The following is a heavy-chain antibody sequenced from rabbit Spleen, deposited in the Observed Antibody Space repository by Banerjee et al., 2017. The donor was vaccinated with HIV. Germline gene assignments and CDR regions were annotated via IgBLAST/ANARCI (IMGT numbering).Heavy chain of an antibody. CDR2: IDTGSSGFT. V-gene: IGHV1S40*01. CDR3: ARDSQYAAYAGFGYATLDYGMDL. J-gene: IGHJ6*01. D-gene: IGHD6-1*01. CDR1: GFSFSGSLY. Sequence: QSLEESGGDLVKPGTSLTLTCKASGFSFSGSLYICWVRQAPGRGLEWIACIDTGSSGFTYFASWAKGRFTISKTSSTTVTLQMTSLTAADTATYFCARDSQYAAYAGFGYATLDYGMDLWGPGTLVTVS.